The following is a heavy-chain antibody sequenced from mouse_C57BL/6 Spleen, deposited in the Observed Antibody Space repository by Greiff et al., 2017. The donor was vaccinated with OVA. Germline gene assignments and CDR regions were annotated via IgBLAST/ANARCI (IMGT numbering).Heavy chain of an antibody. V-gene: IGHV10-1*01. CDR3: VREEGSYSFDY. CDR2: IRSKSNNYAT. CDR1: GFSFNTYA. Sequence: EVQLVESGGGLVQPKGSLKLSCAASGFSFNTYAMNWVRQAPGKGLEWVARIRSKSNNYATYYADSVKDRFTISRDDSESMIYLQMNNLKTEDTAMYYCVREEGSYSFDYWGQGTTLTVSS. D-gene: IGHD3-3*01. J-gene: IGHJ2*01.